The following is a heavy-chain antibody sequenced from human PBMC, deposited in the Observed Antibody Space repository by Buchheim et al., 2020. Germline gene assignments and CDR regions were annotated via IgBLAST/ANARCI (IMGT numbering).Heavy chain of an antibody. V-gene: IGHV4-34*01. J-gene: IGHJ6*02. CDR2: INHRGST. CDR1: GGSFSGYY. Sequence: QVQLQEWGAGLLRPSETLSLTCAVSGGSFSGYYGSWIRQPPGEGLEWIGQINHRGSTTYNPSPTSRVTISVDTSKDQFPLKLSSVTAADTAVYYCARHLASGYGMDVWGQGTT. D-gene: IGHD3-10*01. CDR3: ARHLASGYGMDV.